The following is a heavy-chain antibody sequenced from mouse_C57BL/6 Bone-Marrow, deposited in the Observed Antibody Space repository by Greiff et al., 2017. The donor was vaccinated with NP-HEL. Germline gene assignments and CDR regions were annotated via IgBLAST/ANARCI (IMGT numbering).Heavy chain of an antibody. CDR1: GYSIISGYY. CDR2: ISYDGSN. Sequence: EVQLQESGPGLVKPSQSLSLTCSVTGYSIISGYYWNWIRQFPGNKLEWLAYISYDGSNNYNPSLNNRISITRALSKNQFFLKLTSVTTEDTATYYSAREGGYYGSPFAYWGRGTLVTVSA. D-gene: IGHD1-1*01. CDR3: AREGGYYGSPFAY. V-gene: IGHV3-6*01. J-gene: IGHJ3*01.